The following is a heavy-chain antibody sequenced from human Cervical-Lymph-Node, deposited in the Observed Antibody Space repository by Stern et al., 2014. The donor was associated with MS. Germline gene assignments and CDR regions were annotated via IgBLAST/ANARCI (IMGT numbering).Heavy chain of an antibody. J-gene: IGHJ5*01. D-gene: IGHD4-17*01. V-gene: IGHV1-46*01. CDR1: GFTFTDDY. Sequence: QVQLVESGAEVKKPGASVKLSCQASGFTFTDDYVHWVRQGPGQGLEWLGMINPSAGRTTYTQKLQGRVTMTRDTSTTTVYMELSALRSEDSAMYYCATCRYGDYADVDSWGHGTLVTVSS. CDR2: INPSAGRT. CDR3: ATCRYGDYADVDS.